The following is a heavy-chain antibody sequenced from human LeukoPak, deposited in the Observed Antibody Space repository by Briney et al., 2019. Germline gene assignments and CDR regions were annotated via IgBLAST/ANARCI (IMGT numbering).Heavy chain of an antibody. Sequence: GASVRVSCKASGYTFTGYYMHWVRQAPGQGLEWMGWINPNSGGTNYAQKFQGRVTMTRDTSISTAYMELSGLRSDDTAVYYCARVTIRITIFGVVPYYFDYWGQGTLVTVSS. CDR2: INPNSGGT. V-gene: IGHV1-2*02. D-gene: IGHD3-3*01. J-gene: IGHJ4*02. CDR1: GYTFTGYY. CDR3: ARVTIRITIFGVVPYYFDY.